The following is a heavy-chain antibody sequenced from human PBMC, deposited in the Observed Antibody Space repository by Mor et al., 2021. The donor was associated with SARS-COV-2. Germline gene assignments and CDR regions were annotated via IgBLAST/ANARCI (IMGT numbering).Heavy chain of an antibody. D-gene: IGHD6-13*01. V-gene: IGHV4-30-2*01. Sequence: IRQPPGKGLEFIGYIYHSGSAYYNPSLKSRVTISVDRSKNQFSLKLSSVTAADTAVYYCARGSATGTLYLQHWGQGTLVTV. CDR3: ARGSATGTLYLQH. J-gene: IGHJ1*01. CDR2: IYHSGSA.